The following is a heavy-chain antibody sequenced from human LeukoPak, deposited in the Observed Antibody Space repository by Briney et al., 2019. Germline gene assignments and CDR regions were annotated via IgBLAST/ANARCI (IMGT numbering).Heavy chain of an antibody. CDR2: ISGSGGST. CDR3: AKGRGVGYDFWSGYYDY. D-gene: IGHD3-3*01. Sequence: GGSLRLSCAASGFTFSSYAMSWVRQAPGKGLEWVSAISGSGGSTYYADSVKGRFTISRDNSKDTLYLQMNSLRAEDTAVYYCAKGRGVGYDFWSGYYDYWGQGTLVTVSS. V-gene: IGHV3-23*01. CDR1: GFTFSSYA. J-gene: IGHJ4*02.